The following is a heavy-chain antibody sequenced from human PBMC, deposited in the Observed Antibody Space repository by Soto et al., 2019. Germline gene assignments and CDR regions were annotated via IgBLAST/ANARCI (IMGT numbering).Heavy chain of an antibody. V-gene: IGHV1-69*06. CDR2: IIPIFGAT. J-gene: IGHJ5*01. CDR3: ARMGGSFLDS. D-gene: IGHD1-26*01. CDR1: GGTFSSYA. Sequence: QVQLVQSGAEVKKPGSSVKVSCKASGGTFSSYAITWVRQAPGQGLDWMGEIIPIFGATNFAQRFQGRLTITADKSTTTAYMELSSLTSEDTAVYYCARMGGSFLDSWGQGTLVTVSS.